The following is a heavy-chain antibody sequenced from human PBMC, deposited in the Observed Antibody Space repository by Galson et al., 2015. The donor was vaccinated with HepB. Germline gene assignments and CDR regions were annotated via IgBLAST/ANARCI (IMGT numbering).Heavy chain of an antibody. CDR3: TKDREAPYDFLYYFDY. CDR2: ISGSGQST. J-gene: IGHJ4*02. Sequence: SLRLSCAASGFTFPNFAMSWVRQAPGKGLEWVAGISGSGQSTHYADSVKGRFTISRDNSKNTLYLQMTSPRGEDMALYYCTKDREAPYDFLYYFDYWGQGTLVTVSS. CDR1: GFTFPNFA. V-gene: IGHV3-23*01. D-gene: IGHD3/OR15-3a*01.